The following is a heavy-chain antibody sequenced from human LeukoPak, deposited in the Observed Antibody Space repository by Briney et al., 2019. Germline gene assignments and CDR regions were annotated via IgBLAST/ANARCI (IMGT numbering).Heavy chain of an antibody. D-gene: IGHD6-13*01. Sequence: GGSLRLSCAASGFTFSPYAMDWVRQAPGKGLQWVSAFSRRGTTHYADSVKGRFTISRDNSKNEVYLQMNSLRVDDTGIYYCPREQAGTSGWYTLDYWGQGTVVTVSS. J-gene: IGHJ4*02. V-gene: IGHV3-23*01. CDR2: FSRRGTT. CDR1: GFTFSPYA. CDR3: PREQAGTSGWYTLDY.